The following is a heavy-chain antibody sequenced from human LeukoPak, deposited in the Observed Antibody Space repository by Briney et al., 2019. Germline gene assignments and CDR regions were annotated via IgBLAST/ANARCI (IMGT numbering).Heavy chain of an antibody. J-gene: IGHJ4*02. D-gene: IGHD2-15*01. CDR2: IYSGGST. V-gene: IGHV3-53*05. CDR1: GFTVSSNY. CDR3: ARAEYCSGGYCYLIES. Sequence: GRSLRLSCAASGFTVSSNYMSWVRQAPEKGLEWVSVIYSGGSTSYADSVKGRFTIFRDNSHITLYLQMISLRAEDTAVYYCARAEYCSGGYCYLIESWGQGTLVTVSS.